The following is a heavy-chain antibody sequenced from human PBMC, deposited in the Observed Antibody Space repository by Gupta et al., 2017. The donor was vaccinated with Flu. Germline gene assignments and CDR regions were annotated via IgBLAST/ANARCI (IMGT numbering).Heavy chain of an antibody. V-gene: IGHV3-15*01. CDR3: TSRVSYYYDYGMDV. CDR2: IKSKTDGGTT. D-gene: IGHD2-21*01. CDR1: GVTFRNAG. J-gene: IGHJ6*02. Sequence: ETGRGWVKPGGSFRLSCAASGVTFRNAGMSWLRQAPGKGLEWVGRIKSKTDGGTTDYAAPVKGRFTTSRDDSKNTLYLQMNSLKTEDTAVYYCTSRVSYYYDYGMDVWGQGTTVTVSS.